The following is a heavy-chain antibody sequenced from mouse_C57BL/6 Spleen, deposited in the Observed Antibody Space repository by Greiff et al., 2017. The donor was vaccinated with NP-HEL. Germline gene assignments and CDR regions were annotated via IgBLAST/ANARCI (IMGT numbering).Heavy chain of an antibody. CDR2: IYPGSGNT. CDR3: ARDYYDYESYAMDY. Sequence: VQLQQSGAELVRPGASVKLSCKASGYTFTDYYINWVKQRPGQGLEWIARIYPGSGNTYYNEKFKGKATLTAEKSSSTAYMQLSSLTSEDSAVYFCARDYYDYESYAMDYWGQGTSVTVSS. V-gene: IGHV1-76*01. D-gene: IGHD2-4*01. J-gene: IGHJ4*01. CDR1: GYTFTDYY.